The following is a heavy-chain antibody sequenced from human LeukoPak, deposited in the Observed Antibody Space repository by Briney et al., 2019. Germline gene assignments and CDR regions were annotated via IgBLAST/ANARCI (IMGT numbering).Heavy chain of an antibody. D-gene: IGHD4-11*01. J-gene: IGHJ4*02. Sequence: ASVKVSCKASGGTFSSYAISWVRQAPGQGLEWMGRIIPIFGIANYAQKFQGRVTITADKSTSTAYMELSSLRSEDTAVYYCARMATVTTHLDYWGQGTLVTVSS. CDR2: IIPIFGIA. CDR3: ARMATVTTHLDY. V-gene: IGHV1-69*04. CDR1: GGTFSSYA.